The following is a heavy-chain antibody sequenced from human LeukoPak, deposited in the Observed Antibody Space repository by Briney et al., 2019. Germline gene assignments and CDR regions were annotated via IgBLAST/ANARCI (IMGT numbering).Heavy chain of an antibody. CDR2: ISRSSDTI. CDR1: GFTFSSSS. J-gene: IGHJ5*02. Sequence: PGGSLRLSCAASGFTFSSSSMNWVRQAPGKGLEWVSYISRSSDTIYYADSVEGRFTISRDNAKNSLYLQMNSLRPEDTAVYYCAREGQSSTWGQGTLVTVSS. V-gene: IGHV3-48*01. CDR3: AREGQSST. D-gene: IGHD6-19*01.